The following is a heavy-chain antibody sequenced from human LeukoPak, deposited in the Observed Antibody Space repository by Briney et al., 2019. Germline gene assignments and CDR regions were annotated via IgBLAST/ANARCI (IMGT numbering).Heavy chain of an antibody. CDR3: ARVRDNYYDSYAFDI. CDR2: ISYDGSNK. D-gene: IGHD3-22*01. J-gene: IGHJ3*02. CDR1: GFTFSSYA. V-gene: IGHV3-30-3*01. Sequence: GGSLRLSCAASGFTFSSYAMHWVRQAPGMGLEWVAVISYDGSNKYYADSVKGRFTISRDNSKNTLYLQMNSLRAEDTAVYYCARVRDNYYDSYAFDIWGQGTMVTVSS.